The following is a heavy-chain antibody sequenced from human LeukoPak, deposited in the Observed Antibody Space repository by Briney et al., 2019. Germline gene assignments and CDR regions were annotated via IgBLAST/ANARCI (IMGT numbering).Heavy chain of an antibody. Sequence: MSSETLSLTCTVSGVSISSYYWSWIRQPAGKGLEWIGRIHTSGSTNYKSSLKSRVTMSVDTPKNQFSLKLSSVTAADTAVYYCARVLDGGNSGAHYWGQGTLVTVSS. CDR2: IHTSGST. CDR1: GVSISSYY. J-gene: IGHJ4*02. D-gene: IGHD4-23*01. V-gene: IGHV4-4*07. CDR3: ARVLDGGNSGAHY.